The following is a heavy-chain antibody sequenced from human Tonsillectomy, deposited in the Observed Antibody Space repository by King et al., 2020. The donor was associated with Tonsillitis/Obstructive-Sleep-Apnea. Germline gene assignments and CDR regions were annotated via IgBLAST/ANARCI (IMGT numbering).Heavy chain of an antibody. V-gene: IGHV3-30*03. CDR3: AIRPITGTAGIDY. Sequence: QLVQSGGGVVQPGRSLRLSCAASGFTFSRHGMHWVRQAPGKGLEWVAVISYDGNNKYYADSVKGRFTISRDNSKNTLYLQMNSLRAEDTAVYYCAIRPITGTAGIDYWGRGTLVTVSS. CDR2: ISYDGNNK. CDR1: GFTFSRHG. J-gene: IGHJ4*02. D-gene: IGHD1-7*01.